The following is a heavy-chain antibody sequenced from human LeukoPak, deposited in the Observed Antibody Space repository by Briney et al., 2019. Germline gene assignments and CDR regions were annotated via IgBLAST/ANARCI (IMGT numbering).Heavy chain of an antibody. J-gene: IGHJ4*02. CDR2: IGGSGDST. CDR1: GFTFSSYA. V-gene: IGHV3-23*01. D-gene: IGHD3-22*01. CDR3: AKDHYYDSSNYYYGRPNLFDY. Sequence: GGSLRLSCAASGFTFSSYAMSWVRQAPGKGLEWVSAIGGSGDSTYYADSVKGRFTISRDNPKKTLYLQMDSLRAEDTAVYYSAKDHYYDSSNYYYGRPNLFDYWGQGTLVTGSS.